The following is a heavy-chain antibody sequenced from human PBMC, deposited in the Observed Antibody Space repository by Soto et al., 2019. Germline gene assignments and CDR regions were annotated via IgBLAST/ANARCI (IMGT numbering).Heavy chain of an antibody. V-gene: IGHV4-31*03. CDR1: GGSISSGGYY. J-gene: IGHJ6*02. Sequence: ASETLSLTCTVSGGSISSGGYYWSWIRQHPGKGLEWIGYIYYSGSTYYNTSLKSRVTISVDTSKNQFSLKLSSVTAADTAVYYFATAPNWNDVNYYYYGMDVWGQGTTVTVSS. CDR2: IYYSGST. CDR3: ATAPNWNDVNYYYYGMDV. D-gene: IGHD1-1*01.